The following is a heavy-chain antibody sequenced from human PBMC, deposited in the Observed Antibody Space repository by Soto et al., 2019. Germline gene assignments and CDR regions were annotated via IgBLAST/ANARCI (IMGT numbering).Heavy chain of an antibody. J-gene: IGHJ6*02. CDR3: ARMNVDSYQFYYAMDV. CDR1: GFSLTTGKMG. CDR2: IFSDNER. V-gene: IGHV2-26*01. D-gene: IGHD4-17*01. Sequence: SGPTLGNPTDTLTLTCTVSGFSLTTGKMGVSWIRQPPGKALEWLAHIFSDNERSYSTSLQGRLTISKDTSGSQVVLSMTNVDPVDTATYYCARMNVDSYQFYYAMDVWGQGTTVTVS.